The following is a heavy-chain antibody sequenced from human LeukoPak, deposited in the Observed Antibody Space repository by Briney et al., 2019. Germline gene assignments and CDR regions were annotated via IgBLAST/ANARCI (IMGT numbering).Heavy chain of an antibody. CDR1: GFTYSTYA. CDR3: AKPRSGRGFYYYMDV. V-gene: IGHV3-23*01. D-gene: IGHD1-26*01. CDR2: IRGSGESS. J-gene: IGHJ6*03. Sequence: GGSLRLSCATSGFTYSTYAMSWARQAPGKGLEWVSSIRGSGESSDYADSAKGRFTISRDNSNNMLYLHMNSLRAEDTAVYYCAKPRSGRGFYYYMDVWGKGTMVAVSS.